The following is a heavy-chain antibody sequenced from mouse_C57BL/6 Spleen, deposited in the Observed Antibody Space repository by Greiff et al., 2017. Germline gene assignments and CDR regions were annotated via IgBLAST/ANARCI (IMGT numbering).Heavy chain of an antibody. Sequence: QVQLLQSGPELVKPGASVKLSCKASGYTFTSYDINWVKQSPGQGLEWIGWIYPRDSSTKTIAKLSGKASLTVGTSSSTAYMVIHSLTSEASAVYFCARAFDCALFAYWGQGTTLTVSS. V-gene: IGHV1-85*01. CDR3: ARAFDCALFAY. CDR2: IYPRDSST. CDR1: GYTFTSYD. J-gene: IGHJ2*01.